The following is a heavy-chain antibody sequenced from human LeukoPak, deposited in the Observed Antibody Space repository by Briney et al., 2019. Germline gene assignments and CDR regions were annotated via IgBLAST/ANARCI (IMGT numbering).Heavy chain of an antibody. CDR1: GFTFGDYA. D-gene: IGHD1-26*01. CDR2: IRSKTYGGTT. Sequence: QPGRSLRLSCTASGFTFGDYAMSWFRQAPGKGLEWVGFIRSKTYGGTTEYAASVKGRFTISRDDSKSIAYLQVNSLKTEDTAVYYCTRLYSGNPPYWGQGTLVTVSS. CDR3: TRLYSGNPPY. J-gene: IGHJ4*02. V-gene: IGHV3-49*03.